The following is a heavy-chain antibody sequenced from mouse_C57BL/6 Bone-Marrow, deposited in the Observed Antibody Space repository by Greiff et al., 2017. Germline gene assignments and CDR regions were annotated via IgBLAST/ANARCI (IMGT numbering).Heavy chain of an antibody. CDR2: LDPEDGET. V-gene: IGHV14-2*01. D-gene: IGHD3-2*02. Sequence: EVQLQQSGAELVKPGASVKLSCTASGFNITDYYMHWVKQRTEQGLEWIGRLDPEDGETNYDQKFQGKATITADTSSNTAYLQLSSLTSEDTAVYYCAPRTAQATYYFDYWGQGTTLTVSS. CDR3: APRTAQATYYFDY. J-gene: IGHJ2*01. CDR1: GFNITDYY.